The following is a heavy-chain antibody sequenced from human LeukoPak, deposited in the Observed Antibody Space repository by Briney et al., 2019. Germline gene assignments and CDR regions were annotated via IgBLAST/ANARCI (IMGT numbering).Heavy chain of an antibody. J-gene: IGHJ3*02. CDR3: ATHIPWDI. CDR1: GFTSSNSW. CDR2: IKSKTDGGTI. V-gene: IGHV3-15*01. Sequence: GGSLRLSCAASGFTSSNSWMIWVRQAPGKGLEWVGRIKSKTDGGTIDYAAPVKGRFSISRDDSKDTMYLQMNSLKSDDTAVYYCATHIPWDIWGPGTMVTVSS. D-gene: IGHD2-21*01.